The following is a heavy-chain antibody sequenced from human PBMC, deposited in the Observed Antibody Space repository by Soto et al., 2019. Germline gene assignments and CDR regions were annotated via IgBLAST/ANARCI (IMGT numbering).Heavy chain of an antibody. CDR2: IIPIFGTA. J-gene: IGHJ6*02. CDR1: GGTFSSYA. CDR3: ARGHSSSWYSYYYGMDV. D-gene: IGHD6-13*01. Sequence: QVQLVQSGAEVKKPGSSVKVSCKASGGTFSSYAISWVRQAPGQGLEWMGGIIPIFGTANYAQKFQGRVTITADEYTSTAYMELSSLRSEDTAVYYCARGHSSSWYSYYYGMDVWGQGTTVTVSS. V-gene: IGHV1-69*12.